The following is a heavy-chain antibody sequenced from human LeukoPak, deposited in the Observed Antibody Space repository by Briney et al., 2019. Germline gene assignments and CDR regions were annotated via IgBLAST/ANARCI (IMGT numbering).Heavy chain of an antibody. Sequence: GGSLGLSCAASGFTFSDYYMTWIRQAPGRGLEWISYINGSSSDTKYADSVKGRFTISRDNAKNSLYLQMNSLRAEDTAVYYCVREGLFYWGQGTLVTVSS. D-gene: IGHD3-22*01. V-gene: IGHV3-11*06. CDR2: INGSSSDT. CDR1: GFTFSDYY. CDR3: VREGLFY. J-gene: IGHJ4*02.